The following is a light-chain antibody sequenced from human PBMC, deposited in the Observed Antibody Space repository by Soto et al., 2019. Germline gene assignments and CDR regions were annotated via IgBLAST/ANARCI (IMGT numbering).Light chain of an antibody. J-gene: IGLJ2*01. CDR1: SSNIGAGFD. Sequence: QSVLTQPPSVSGAPGQTVTISCTGNSSNIGAGFDVHWYQQLPGAAPKLLIYANTDRPSGVPARFSGSKSVTSASLAITGLQPEDEADYFCLSYDTSLRGVFGGGTKLTVL. V-gene: IGLV1-40*01. CDR3: LSYDTSLRGV. CDR2: ANT.